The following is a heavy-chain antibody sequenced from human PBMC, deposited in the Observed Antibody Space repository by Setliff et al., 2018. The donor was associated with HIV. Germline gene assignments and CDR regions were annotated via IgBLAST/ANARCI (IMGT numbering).Heavy chain of an antibody. CDR1: GYTFTNYD. CDR3: ARGRPFRGAVAGLAHFAY. CDR2: MNPNSGNT. J-gene: IGHJ4*02. V-gene: IGHV1-8*03. Sequence: ASVKVSCKASGYTFTNYDIYWLRQASGQGLEWMGWMNPNSGNTGYAQKFQGRVTITRNTSISTAFMELSSLRSEDTAVYYCARGRPFRGAVAGLAHFAYWGQGTLVTVSS. D-gene: IGHD6-19*01.